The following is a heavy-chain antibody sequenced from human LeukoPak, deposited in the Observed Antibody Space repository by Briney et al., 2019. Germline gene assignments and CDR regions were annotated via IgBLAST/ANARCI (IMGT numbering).Heavy chain of an antibody. CDR2: ISYDGSNK. D-gene: IGHD5-24*01. CDR1: GFTFSSDA. V-gene: IGHV3-30-3*01. J-gene: IGHJ4*02. CDR3: ARDSGDGYNWPGPFDY. Sequence: GGSLRVSCAASGFTFSSDAMHCVRQAPGKGLGWVAVISYDGSNKYYADSVKGRFTISRDNSKNTLYLQMNSLRAEDTAVYYCARDSGDGYNWPGPFDYWGQGTLVTVSS.